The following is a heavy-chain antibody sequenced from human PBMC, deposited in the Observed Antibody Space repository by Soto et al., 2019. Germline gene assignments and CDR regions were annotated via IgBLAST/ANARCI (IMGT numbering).Heavy chain of an antibody. CDR2: IYYSGST. CDR3: ARERELRLVY. V-gene: IGHV4-59*01. D-gene: IGHD1-7*01. CDR1: GGSISTYY. J-gene: IGHJ4*02. Sequence: SETLSLTCTVSGGSISTYYWSWIRQPPGKGLEWIGYIYYSGSTNYNPSLKSRVTISVDTSKNQFSLKLSSVTAADTAMYYCARERELRLVYWGQGTLVTVSS.